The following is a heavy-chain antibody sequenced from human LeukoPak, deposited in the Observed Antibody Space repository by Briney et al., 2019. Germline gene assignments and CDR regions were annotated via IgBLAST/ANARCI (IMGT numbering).Heavy chain of an antibody. Sequence: GESLKISCKGSGYSFTSYWIGWVRQMPGKGLEWMGIIYPGDSDTRYSPSFQGQVTISADKSISTAYLQWSSLKASDTAMYYCARHPDNYYDSSGPDYWGQGTLVTVSS. J-gene: IGHJ4*02. CDR1: GYSFTSYW. CDR3: ARHPDNYYDSSGPDY. V-gene: IGHV5-51*01. CDR2: IYPGDSDT. D-gene: IGHD3-22*01.